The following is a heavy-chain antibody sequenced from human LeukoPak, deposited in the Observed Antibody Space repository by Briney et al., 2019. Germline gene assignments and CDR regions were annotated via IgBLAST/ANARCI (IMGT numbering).Heavy chain of an antibody. J-gene: IGHJ4*02. D-gene: IGHD3-22*01. CDR1: GGSISSYY. Sequence: SETLSLTCTVSGGSISSYYWSWIRQPPGKGLEWIGYIYYSGSTNYNPSLKSRVTTSVDTSKNQFSLKLSSVTAADTAVYYCARSPNDYDSSGYYSSWGQGTLVTVSS. V-gene: IGHV4-59*08. CDR3: ARSPNDYDSSGYYSS. CDR2: IYYSGST.